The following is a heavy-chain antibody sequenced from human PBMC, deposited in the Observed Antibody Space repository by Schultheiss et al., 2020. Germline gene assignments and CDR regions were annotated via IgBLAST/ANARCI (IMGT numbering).Heavy chain of an antibody. Sequence: GESLKISCAASGFTFSDYYMNWVRQAPGKGLEWVSYISSSGSTIYYADSVKGRFTISRDNAKNSLYLQMNSLRAEDTAVYYCASEAKIFGVFLDDYWGQGTLVTVSS. CDR3: ASEAKIFGVFLDDY. J-gene: IGHJ4*02. CDR2: ISSSGSTI. CDR1: GFTFSDYY. V-gene: IGHV3-11*04. D-gene: IGHD3-3*01.